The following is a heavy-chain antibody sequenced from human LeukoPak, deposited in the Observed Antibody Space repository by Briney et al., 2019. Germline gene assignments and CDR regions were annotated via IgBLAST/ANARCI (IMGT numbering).Heavy chain of an antibody. CDR2: ISGSGGST. V-gene: IGHV3-23*01. D-gene: IGHD1-26*01. CDR1: GFTFSSYA. Sequence: GGSLRLSCAASGFTFSSYAVSWVRQAPGKGLEWVSSISGSGGSTYSADPVKGRFNISRDNSKNTVHLQMNSLRVEDTAVYYCTKESPYAVGGTGRVYYFDYWGQGALVTVSS. J-gene: IGHJ4*02. CDR3: TKESPYAVGGTGRVYYFDY.